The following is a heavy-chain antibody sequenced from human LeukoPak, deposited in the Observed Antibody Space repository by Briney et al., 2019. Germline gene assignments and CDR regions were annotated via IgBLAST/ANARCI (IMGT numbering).Heavy chain of an antibody. CDR3: ASPPSVDSSSPYYFEY. J-gene: IGHJ4*02. V-gene: IGHV3-21*01. CDR1: GFTFSSYS. Sequence: GGSLRLYCAASGFTFSSYSIYWVRQAPGKGLEWVSSISSSSRYINYADSVKGRFTISRDNAKNSLFLQMNSLRAEDTAVYYCASPPSVDSSSPYYFEYWGQGTLVTVSS. CDR2: ISSSSRYI. D-gene: IGHD6-6*01.